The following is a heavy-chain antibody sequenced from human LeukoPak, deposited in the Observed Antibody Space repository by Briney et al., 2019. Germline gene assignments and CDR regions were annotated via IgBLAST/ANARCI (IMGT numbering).Heavy chain of an antibody. CDR1: GYTFTGYY. D-gene: IGHD2-2*01. CDR2: IHPNSGAT. CDR3: ARDHGAPAAPDY. J-gene: IGHJ4*02. Sequence: ASVKVSCKASGYTFTGYYMHWVRQAPGQGPEWMGWIHPNSGATNYAQKFQGRVTMTRDTSISTAYMERTSLRSDDTAVYYCARDHGAPAAPDYWGRGTLVTVSS. V-gene: IGHV1-2*02.